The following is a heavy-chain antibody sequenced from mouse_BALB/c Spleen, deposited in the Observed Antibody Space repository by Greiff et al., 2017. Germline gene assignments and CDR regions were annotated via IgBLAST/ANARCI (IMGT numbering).Heavy chain of an antibody. CDR1: GFSLTSYG. CDR2: IWSGGST. Sequence: VMLVESGPGLVQPSQSLSITCTVSGFSLTSYGVHWVRQSPGKGLEWLGVIWSGGSTDYNAAFISRLSISKDNSKSQVFFKMNSLQANDTAIYYCARRGYYYGYDAMDYWGQGTSVTVSS. CDR3: ARRGYYYGYDAMDY. V-gene: IGHV2-2*02. D-gene: IGHD1-1*01. J-gene: IGHJ4*01.